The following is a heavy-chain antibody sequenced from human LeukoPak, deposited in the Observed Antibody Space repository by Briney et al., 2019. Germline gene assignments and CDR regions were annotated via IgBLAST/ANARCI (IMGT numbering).Heavy chain of an antibody. Sequence: WASVKVSCKASGYTFTSYYMHWVRQAPGQGLEWMGIINPSGGSTSYAQKFQGRVTMTRDMSTSTVYMELSSLRSEDTAVYYCARVKSYYYDTSDKDAFDIWGQGTMVTVSS. CDR1: GYTFTSYY. D-gene: IGHD3-22*01. CDR2: INPSGGST. CDR3: ARVKSYYYDTSDKDAFDI. V-gene: IGHV1-46*01. J-gene: IGHJ3*02.